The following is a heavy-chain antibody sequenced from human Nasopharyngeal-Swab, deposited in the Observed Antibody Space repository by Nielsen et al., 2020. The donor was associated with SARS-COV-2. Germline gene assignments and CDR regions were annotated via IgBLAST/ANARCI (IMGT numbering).Heavy chain of an antibody. CDR3: ARQSCSSGSCYFNDAFDI. CDR2: IYPGDSDT. J-gene: IGHJ3*02. D-gene: IGHD2-15*01. Sequence: VRQMPGKGLEWMGIIYPGDSDTRYSPSFQGQVTISADKSISTAYLQWSSLKASDTAMYYCARQSCSSGSCYFNDAFDIWGQGTMVTVSS. V-gene: IGHV5-51*01.